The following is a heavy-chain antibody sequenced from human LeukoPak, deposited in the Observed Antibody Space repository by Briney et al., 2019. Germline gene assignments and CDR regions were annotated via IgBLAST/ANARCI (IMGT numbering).Heavy chain of an antibody. CDR2: MNPKSGNT. CDR1: GYTFTSYE. J-gene: IGHJ5*02. D-gene: IGHD5-12*01. Sequence: ASVKVSCKASGYTFTSYEINWVRQATGQGLEWMGWMNPKSGNTAYAQKFQGRVTVTRDTSISTAYMELSSLRSEDTAVYYCAKAGIVATMNADWFDPWGQGTLVIVSS. CDR3: AKAGIVATMNADWFDP. V-gene: IGHV1-8*01.